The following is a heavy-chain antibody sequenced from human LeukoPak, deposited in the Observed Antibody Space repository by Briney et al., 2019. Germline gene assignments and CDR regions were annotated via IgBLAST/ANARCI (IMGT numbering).Heavy chain of an antibody. CDR1: GYTFTSYY. D-gene: IGHD1-26*01. V-gene: IGHV1-46*01. J-gene: IGHJ4*02. CDR2: INPSGGST. CDR3: ARGSRNSGSYLKTFDY. Sequence: ASVKVPCKASGYTFTSYYMHWVRQAPGQGLEWMGIINPSGGSTSYAQKFQGRVTMTRDTSTTTVYMELSSLRSEDTAVYYCARGSRNSGSYLKTFDYWGQGTLVTVSS.